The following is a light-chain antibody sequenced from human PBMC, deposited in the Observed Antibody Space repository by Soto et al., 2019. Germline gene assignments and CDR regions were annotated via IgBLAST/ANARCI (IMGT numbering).Light chain of an antibody. Sequence: QSVLTQPPSASGTPGQRVTISCSGSSSNIETNTVSWFQQLPRTAPKLLIYSNNQRPSGVPDRFSGSKSGTSASLAISGLQSEDEADYYCAAWDDSLNGPHYVFGTGTKLT. CDR2: SNN. CDR1: SSNIETNT. J-gene: IGLJ1*01. V-gene: IGLV1-44*01. CDR3: AAWDDSLNGPHYV.